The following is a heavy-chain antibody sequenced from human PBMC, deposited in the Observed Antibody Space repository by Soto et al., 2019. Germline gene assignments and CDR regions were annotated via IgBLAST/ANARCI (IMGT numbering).Heavy chain of an antibody. D-gene: IGHD3-10*01. CDR1: GGSISSGGYY. CDR2: IYYSGST. J-gene: IGHJ4*02. Sequence: QVQLQESGPGLVKPSQTLSLTCTVFGGSISSGGYYWSWIRQHPGKGLEWIGYIYYSGSTYYNPSLKSRVTISVDTSKNQFSLKLSSVTAADTAVYYCARGGNLLWFGETTRSTPFDYWGQGTLVTVSS. CDR3: ARGGNLLWFGETTRSTPFDY. V-gene: IGHV4-31*03.